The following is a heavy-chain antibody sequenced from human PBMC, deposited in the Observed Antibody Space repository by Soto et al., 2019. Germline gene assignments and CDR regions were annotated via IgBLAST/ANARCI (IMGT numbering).Heavy chain of an antibody. V-gene: IGHV4-34*01. J-gene: IGHJ6*02. CDR3: ARGESTGYYYSGMDV. CDR1: GGSLRGHH. Sequence: QVQLQQWGAGLLKPSETLSLTCAVYGGSLRGHHWSWIRQPPGKGPEWIGEINHSGSTNYKSSLKSRVTISIDVSKNQVSLKLTSVTAADTAVYYCARGESTGYYYSGMDVWGQGTTVTVSS. CDR2: INHSGST. D-gene: IGHD3-9*01.